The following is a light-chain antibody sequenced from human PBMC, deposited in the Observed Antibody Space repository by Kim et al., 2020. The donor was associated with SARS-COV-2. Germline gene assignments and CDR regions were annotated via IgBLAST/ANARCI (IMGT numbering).Light chain of an antibody. CDR2: RNN. V-gene: IGLV10-54*01. Sequence: QPATPPGPWNSNNVGDQGAPWLQQHQGHPPKLLSYRNNTRPSGISERLSASRSGNTASLTITGLQPEDEADYYCSAWDSSLSAWVFGGGTQLTVL. CDR1: SNNVGDQG. CDR3: SAWDSSLSAWV. J-gene: IGLJ3*02.